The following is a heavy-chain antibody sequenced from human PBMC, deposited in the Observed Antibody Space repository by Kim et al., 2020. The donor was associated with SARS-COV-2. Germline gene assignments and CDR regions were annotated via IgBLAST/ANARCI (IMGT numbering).Heavy chain of an antibody. Sequence: VKGRFTIARENDKNSLYLQMNSLRAGDTAVYYCARAQGSGGSGSYYGMDVWGQGTTVTVSS. V-gene: IGHV3-13*01. J-gene: IGHJ6*02. CDR3: ARAQGSGGSGSYYGMDV. D-gene: IGHD3-10*01.